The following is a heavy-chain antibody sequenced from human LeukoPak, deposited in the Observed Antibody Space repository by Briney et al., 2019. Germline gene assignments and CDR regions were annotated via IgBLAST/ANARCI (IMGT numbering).Heavy chain of an antibody. Sequence: SETLSLTCTVSGGSISSSSYYWGWIRQPPGKGLEWIGSIYYSGSIYYNPSLKSRVTISVDTSKNQFSLNLSSVTAADTAVYYCARQGPLTSAVTTRTNPFDYWGQGTLVTVSS. J-gene: IGHJ4*02. CDR1: GGSISSSSYY. V-gene: IGHV4-39*01. CDR2: IYYSGSI. CDR3: ARQGPLTSAVTTRTNPFDY. D-gene: IGHD4-11*01.